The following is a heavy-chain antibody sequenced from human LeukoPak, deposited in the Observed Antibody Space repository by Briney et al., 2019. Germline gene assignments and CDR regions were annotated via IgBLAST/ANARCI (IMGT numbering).Heavy chain of an antibody. CDR3: ARDASPFDY. V-gene: IGHV1-2*02. CDR1: GYTFIGYY. Sequence: GASVKVSCKASGYTFIGYYIHWVHQAPGQGLEWMGWINPNSGGTNYAQRFQGRVTMTRDTSISTAYMELSGLRSDDTAVYYCARDASPFDYWGQGTLVTVSS. J-gene: IGHJ4*02. CDR2: INPNSGGT.